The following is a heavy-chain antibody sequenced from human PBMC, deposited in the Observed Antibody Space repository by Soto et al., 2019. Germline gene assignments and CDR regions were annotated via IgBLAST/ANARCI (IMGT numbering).Heavy chain of an antibody. J-gene: IGHJ3*02. CDR1: GYTFTSYA. CDR2: INAGNGNT. Sequence: ASLKVSCKASGYTFTSYAMHWVRQAPGQRLEWMGWINAGNGNTKYSQKFQGRVTITRDTSASTAYMELSSLRSEDTAVYYCARGLPGYCSGGSCVNAFDIWGQGTMVTVSS. CDR3: ARGLPGYCSGGSCVNAFDI. D-gene: IGHD2-15*01. V-gene: IGHV1-3*01.